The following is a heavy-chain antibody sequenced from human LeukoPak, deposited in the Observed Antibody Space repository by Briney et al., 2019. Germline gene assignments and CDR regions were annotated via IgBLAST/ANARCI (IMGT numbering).Heavy chain of an antibody. J-gene: IGHJ4*02. Sequence: PGVSLRLSCAASGFTFSSYGMHWVRQAPGKGLEWVAFIRYDGSNKYYADSVKGRFTISRDNSKNTLYLQMNSLRAEDTAVYYCAKAPVTTCSGAYCYPFDYWGQGTLVTVSS. CDR1: GFTFSSYG. CDR2: IRYDGSNK. D-gene: IGHD2-21*01. CDR3: AKAPVTTCSGAYCYPFDY. V-gene: IGHV3-30*02.